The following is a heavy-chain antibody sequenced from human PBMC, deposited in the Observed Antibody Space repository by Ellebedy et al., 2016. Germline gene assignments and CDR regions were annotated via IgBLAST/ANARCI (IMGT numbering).Heavy chain of an antibody. J-gene: IGHJ4*02. D-gene: IGHD4/OR15-4a*01. Sequence: SLKISXVGSGFTFNDYALHWVRQAPGKGLEWVSGISWDSAVIGYGGSVKGRFTISKDSAKNYLYLQMNSLRPEDTAFYYCAKGTMDYFYHWGQGTLVTVSS. CDR3: AKGTMDYFYH. CDR2: ISWDSAVI. V-gene: IGHV3-9*01. CDR1: GFTFNDYA.